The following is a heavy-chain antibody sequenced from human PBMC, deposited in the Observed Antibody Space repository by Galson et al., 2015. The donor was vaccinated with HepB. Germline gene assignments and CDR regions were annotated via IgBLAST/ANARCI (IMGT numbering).Heavy chain of an antibody. CDR1: GFTFTGYA. J-gene: IGHJ5*02. Sequence: SLRLSCAASGFTFTGYAMHWVRQAPGKGLEWVAVTSHGGSNSYYADSVKGRFTVSTDSSKNTLYLQMDSLRADDTAVYYCARTLRPYCTSTICYILDPWGQGTSVTVSS. V-gene: IGHV3-30-3*01. CDR2: TSHGGSNS. D-gene: IGHD2-2*01. CDR3: ARTLRPYCTSTICYILDP.